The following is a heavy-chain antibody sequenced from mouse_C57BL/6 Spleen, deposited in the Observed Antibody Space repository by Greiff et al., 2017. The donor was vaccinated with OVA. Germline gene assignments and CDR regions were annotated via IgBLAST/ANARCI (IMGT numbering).Heavy chain of an antibody. J-gene: IGHJ4*01. CDR1: GYSITSGYY. CDR2: ISYDGSN. D-gene: IGHD1-1*02. CDR3: AREGIWYLAMDY. Sequence: DVKLQESGPGLVKPSQSLSLTCSVTGYSITSGYYWNWIRQFPGNKLEWMGYISYDGSNNYNPSLKNRISITRDTSKNQFFLKLNSVTTEDTATYYCAREGIWYLAMDYWGQGTSVTVSS. V-gene: IGHV3-6*01.